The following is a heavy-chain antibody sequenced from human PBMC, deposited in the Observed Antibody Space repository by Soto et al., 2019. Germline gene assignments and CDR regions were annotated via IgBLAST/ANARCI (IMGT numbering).Heavy chain of an antibody. CDR3: ARGSMVRGVTPFDI. D-gene: IGHD3-10*01. J-gene: IGHJ3*02. CDR2: IYYSGSA. V-gene: IGHV4-31*03. CDR1: SGSISRGPYY. Sequence: QVQLQESGPGLVKPSQTLSLTCKVSSGSISRGPYYWSWIRQHPGGGLEWIGYIYYSGSAYYNPSLESRVTMSIDTSKSHFSLKLISVTAADTAVYYCARGSMVRGVTPFDIWGHGTLVTVSS.